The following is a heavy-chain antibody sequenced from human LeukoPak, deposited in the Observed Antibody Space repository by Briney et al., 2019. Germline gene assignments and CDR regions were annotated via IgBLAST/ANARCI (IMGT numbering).Heavy chain of an antibody. V-gene: IGHV3-23*01. CDR2: ISGSGGST. J-gene: IGHJ3*02. CDR3: ARDGTSGSYYGALDI. Sequence: GGTLRLSCAASGFTFSSYGMTWVRQAPGKGLEWVSGISGSGGSTYYADSVKGRFTISRDNSKNTLYLQMGSLRAEDMAVYYCARDGTSGSYYGALDIWGQGTMVTVSS. CDR1: GFTFSSYG. D-gene: IGHD1-26*01.